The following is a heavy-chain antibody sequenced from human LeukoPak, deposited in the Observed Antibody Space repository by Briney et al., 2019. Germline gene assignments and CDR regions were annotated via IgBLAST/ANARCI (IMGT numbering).Heavy chain of an antibody. CDR2: IYSGGST. J-gene: IGHJ4*02. CDR3: ARDEDYGGNSANTVDY. CDR1: GFTFSSYW. Sequence: GGSLRLSCAASGFTFSSYWMSWVRQAPGKGLEWVSVIYSGGSTYYADSVKGRFTISRDNSKNTLYLQMNSLRAEDTAVYYCARDEDYGGNSANTVDYWGQGTLVTVSS. V-gene: IGHV3-66*01. D-gene: IGHD4-23*01.